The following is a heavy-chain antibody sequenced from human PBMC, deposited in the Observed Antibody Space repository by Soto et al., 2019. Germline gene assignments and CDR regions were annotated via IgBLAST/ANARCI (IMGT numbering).Heavy chain of an antibody. Sequence: KTSETLSLTCTVSGGSISSYYWSWIRQPPGKGLEWIGYIYYSGSTNYNPSLKSRVAISVDTSKNQFSLKLSSVTAADTAVYYCARARGDSYLGAGWFDPWGQGTLVTVSS. CDR1: GGSISSYY. CDR3: ARARGDSYLGAGWFDP. D-gene: IGHD5-18*01. J-gene: IGHJ5*02. CDR2: IYYSGST. V-gene: IGHV4-59*01.